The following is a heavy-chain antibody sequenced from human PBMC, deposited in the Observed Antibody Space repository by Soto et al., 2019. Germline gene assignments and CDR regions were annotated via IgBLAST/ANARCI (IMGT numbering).Heavy chain of an antibody. CDR2: INPNSGGT. V-gene: IGHV1-2*04. Sequence: ASVKVSCKASGYTFTGYYMHWVRQAPGQGLEWMGWINPNSGGTNYAQKFQGWVTMTRDTSISTAYMELSRLRSDDTAMYYCAKAFRDIVLVPAAIDAFEIWGQGTMVTVSS. D-gene: IGHD2-2*01. CDR1: GYTFTGYY. CDR3: AKAFRDIVLVPAAIDAFEI. J-gene: IGHJ3*02.